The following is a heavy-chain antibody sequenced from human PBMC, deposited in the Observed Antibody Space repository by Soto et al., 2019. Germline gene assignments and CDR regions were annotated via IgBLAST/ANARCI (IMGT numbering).Heavy chain of an antibody. CDR2: IYWDDDK. J-gene: IGHJ4*02. CDR3: AHRPGYGDDETPFDY. D-gene: IGHD4-17*01. Sequence: QITLKESGPTLVKPTQTLTLTCTFSGFSLSTSGVGVGWIRQPPGKALEWLALIYWDDDKRYSPSLKSRLTITKDTSKNQVVLTMTNMDPVDTATYYCAHRPGYGDDETPFDYWGQGTLVTVSS. CDR1: GFSLSTSGVG. V-gene: IGHV2-5*02.